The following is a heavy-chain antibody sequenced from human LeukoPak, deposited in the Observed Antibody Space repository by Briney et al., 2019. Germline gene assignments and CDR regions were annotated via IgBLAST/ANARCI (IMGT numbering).Heavy chain of an antibody. CDR1: GFTFDDYA. Sequence: GESLRLSCAASGFTFDDYAIHWVRQAPGKGLEWVSLISGDGGNTYYADSVKGRYTLSRDNSKNSLYLQMNSLRSEDTAFYYCAKDKALGYCSAGSCLYLDYWGQGTLVTVSS. V-gene: IGHV3-43*02. D-gene: IGHD2-15*01. CDR2: ISGDGGNT. CDR3: AKDKALGYCSAGSCLYLDY. J-gene: IGHJ4*02.